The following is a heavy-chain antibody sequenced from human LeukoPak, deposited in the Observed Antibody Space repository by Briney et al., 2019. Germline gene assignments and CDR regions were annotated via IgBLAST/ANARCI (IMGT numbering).Heavy chain of an antibody. J-gene: IGHJ5*02. CDR2: IYYSGST. CDR3: ARGGTTVAPGLLWFDP. V-gene: IGHV4-59*11. D-gene: IGHD4-23*01. Sequence: SETLSLTCSVSGGSISSHYWSWIRQPPGKGLEWIGYIYYSGSTKYNPSLKSRVTISVDTSKNQFSLKLSSVTAADTAVYYCARGGTTVAPGLLWFDPWGQGTLVTVSS. CDR1: GGSISSHY.